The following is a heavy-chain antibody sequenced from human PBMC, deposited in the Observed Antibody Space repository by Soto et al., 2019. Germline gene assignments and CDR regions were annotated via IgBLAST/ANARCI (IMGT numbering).Heavy chain of an antibody. CDR2: ILRISDRT. Sequence: QVQLVQSAAEVKKPGSSVKVSCKASGGTFSSYAITWVRLSPGQGLEWMGGILRISDRTHYAQNFQGRVTINADEYTNTAYMELSSLRSEDTALYYCARGPYGYYESSGNRYAEYFQLWGQGTLVTVSS. V-gene: IGHV1-69*12. J-gene: IGHJ1*01. CDR1: GGTFSSYA. CDR3: ARGPYGYYESSGNRYAEYFQL. D-gene: IGHD3-22*01.